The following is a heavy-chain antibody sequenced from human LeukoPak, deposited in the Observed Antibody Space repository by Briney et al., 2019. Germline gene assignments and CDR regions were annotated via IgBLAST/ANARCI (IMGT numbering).Heavy chain of an antibody. D-gene: IGHD6-19*01. CDR2: ISSSSSYI. J-gene: IGHJ4*02. CDR3: ASIAVAGTRN. V-gene: IGHV3-21*01. CDR1: GFTFSSYS. Sequence: PGGSLRLSCAASGFTFSSYSMTWVRQAPGKGLEWVSSISSSSSYIYYADSVKGRFTISRDNAKNSLYLQMNSLRAEDTAVYYCASIAVAGTRNWGQGTLVTVSS.